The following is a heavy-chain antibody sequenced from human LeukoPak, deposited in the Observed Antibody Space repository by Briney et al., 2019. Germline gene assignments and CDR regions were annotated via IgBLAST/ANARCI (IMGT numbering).Heavy chain of an antibody. Sequence: PGGSLRLSSAASGFTFSSNSMNWVPPGPGKGLEWVLSISSSSSYIYYADSVKGRFTISTDNTKNSLYLHMQRPRDEDTDVCYSAGVSGRFLEWLAAADAFDIWGQGTMVTVSS. CDR1: GFTFSSNS. J-gene: IGHJ3*02. CDR3: AGVSGRFLEWLAAADAFDI. V-gene: IGHV3-21*01. CDR2: ISSSSSYI. D-gene: IGHD3-3*01.